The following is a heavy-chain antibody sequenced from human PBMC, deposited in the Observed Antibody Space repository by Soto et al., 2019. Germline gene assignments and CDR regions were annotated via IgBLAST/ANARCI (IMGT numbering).Heavy chain of an antibody. CDR3: ARAVRGSYYDY. CDR1: GGTISSGDYY. D-gene: IGHD1-26*01. V-gene: IGHV4-30-4*01. CDR2: IYYSGST. Sequence: SETLSLTCTVSGGTISSGDYYWSWIRQPPGKGLEWIGYIYYSGSTYYNPALKSRVTISVDTSKNQFSLKLSSVTAADTAVYYCARAVRGSYYDYWGQGTLVTVSS. J-gene: IGHJ4*02.